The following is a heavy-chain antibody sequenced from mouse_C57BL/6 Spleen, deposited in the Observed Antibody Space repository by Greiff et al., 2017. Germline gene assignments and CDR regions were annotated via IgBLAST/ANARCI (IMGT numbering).Heavy chain of an antibody. J-gene: IGHJ2*01. CDR1: GFTFSSYT. Sequence: EVKLQESGGGLVKPGGSLKLSCAASGFTFSSYTMSWVRQTPEKRLEWVATISGGGGNTYYPDSVKGRFTISRDNAKNTLYLQMSSLRSEDTALYYCARTYYSNYFDYWGQGTTLTVSS. CDR3: ARTYYSNYFDY. V-gene: IGHV5-9*01. D-gene: IGHD2-5*01. CDR2: ISGGGGNT.